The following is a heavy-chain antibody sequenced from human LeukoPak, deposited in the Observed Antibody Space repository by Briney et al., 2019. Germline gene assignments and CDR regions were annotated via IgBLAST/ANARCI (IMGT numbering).Heavy chain of an antibody. D-gene: IGHD2-8*01. CDR3: ARDMGLMVYGGGYYYYMDV. Sequence: PGGSLRLSCAASGFTFDDYAMHWVRQAPGKGLEWVSGISWNSGSIGYADSVKGRFTISRDNAKNSLYLQMNSLRAEDTAVYYCARDMGLMVYGGGYYYYMDVWGKGTTVTVSS. J-gene: IGHJ6*03. CDR2: ISWNSGSI. CDR1: GFTFDDYA. V-gene: IGHV3-9*01.